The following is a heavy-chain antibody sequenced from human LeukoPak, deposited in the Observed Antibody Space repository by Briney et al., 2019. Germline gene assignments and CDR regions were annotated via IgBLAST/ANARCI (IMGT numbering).Heavy chain of an antibody. CDR3: ARSDY. Sequence: GGSLRLSCAASAFTFSGYEMNWVRQAPGKGLEWLSYISANSNTIYYADSVKGRFAISRDNAKNSLYLQMNSLRAEDTAVYYCARSDYWGRGTLVTVSS. CDR1: AFTFSGYE. CDR2: ISANSNTI. J-gene: IGHJ4*02. V-gene: IGHV3-48*03.